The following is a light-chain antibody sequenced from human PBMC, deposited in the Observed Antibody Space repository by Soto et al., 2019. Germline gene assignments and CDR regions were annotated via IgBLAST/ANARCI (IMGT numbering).Light chain of an antibody. CDR3: EKSGT. J-gene: IGKJ1*01. CDR2: GSC. CDR1: QNVSNSY. V-gene: IGKV3-20*01. Sequence: EIVLSQSACTLSLSPGERVTLSCRASQNVSNSYLACYQQKPGRAPRLRIYGSCNSATGIPDRFSCSVSGTDFTITLGRVEPADFAVYYCEKSGTFGQGTKVDI.